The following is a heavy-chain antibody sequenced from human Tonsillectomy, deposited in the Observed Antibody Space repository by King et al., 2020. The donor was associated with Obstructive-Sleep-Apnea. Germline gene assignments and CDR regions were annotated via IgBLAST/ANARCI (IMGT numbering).Heavy chain of an antibody. CDR1: GFTFSSYA. J-gene: IGHJ4*02. CDR2: ILNGGRNK. V-gene: IGHV3-30*01. CDR3: ARERVEMATTTPYFDY. D-gene: IGHD5-24*01. Sequence: VQLVESGGGVVQPGRSLRLSCAASGFTFSSYAMHWVLQAPGKGLEWVAVILNGGRNKYYADCVKGRFTISRDNSKNTLYLQMNSLRAEDTAVYYCARERVEMATTTPYFDYWGQGTLVTVSS.